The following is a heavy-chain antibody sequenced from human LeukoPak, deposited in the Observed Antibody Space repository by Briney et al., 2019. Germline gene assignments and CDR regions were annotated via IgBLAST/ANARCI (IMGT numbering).Heavy chain of an antibody. V-gene: IGHV3-53*01. Sequence: GGSLRLSCAASGFTVSSNYMSWVRQAPGKGLEWVSVIYSGGSTYYADSVKGRFTISRDNSKNTLYLQMNSLRAEDTAVYYCARHLYDSSGWSRYYYYMDVWGKGTTVTVSS. CDR2: IYSGGST. D-gene: IGHD6-19*01. CDR1: GFTVSSNY. CDR3: ARHLYDSSGWSRYYYYMDV. J-gene: IGHJ6*03.